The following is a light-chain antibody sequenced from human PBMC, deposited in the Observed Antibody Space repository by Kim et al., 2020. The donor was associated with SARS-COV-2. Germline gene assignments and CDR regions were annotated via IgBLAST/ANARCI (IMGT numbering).Light chain of an antibody. CDR3: QHYDTLPFT. J-gene: IGKJ3*01. Sequence: DIQMTQSPSSLSASVGDRVTITCQASQDINNYLDWYQQKPGKAPKLLIYDASHLETGVPSRFSRSGSGTDFTFTISSLQPEDFATYYCQHYDTLPFTLGPGTKVDIK. CDR2: DAS. CDR1: QDINNY. V-gene: IGKV1-33*01.